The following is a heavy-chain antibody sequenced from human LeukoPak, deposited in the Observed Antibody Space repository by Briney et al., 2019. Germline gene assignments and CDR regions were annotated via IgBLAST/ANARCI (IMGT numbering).Heavy chain of an antibody. CDR1: GYSFATYG. CDR3: ARPIWNDWGPFGY. V-gene: IGHV3-23*01. CDR2: VNGDGSST. J-gene: IGHJ4*02. D-gene: IGHD1-1*01. Sequence: RTGGSLRLSCAAPGYSFATYGMSWVRQSPGKGLKWVSAVNGDGSSTYYADSVKGRFTISRDNSKNMVYLYMNSLRVEDTAVYYCARPIWNDWGPFGYWGQGALVTVSS.